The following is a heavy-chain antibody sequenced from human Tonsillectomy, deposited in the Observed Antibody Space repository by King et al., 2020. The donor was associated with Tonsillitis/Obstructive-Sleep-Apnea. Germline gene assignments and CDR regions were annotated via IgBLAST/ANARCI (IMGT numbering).Heavy chain of an antibody. CDR2: IRSSSSYI. J-gene: IGHJ3*02. Sequence: VQLVESGGGLVKTGGSLRLSCAASGFTFSSYSMNWVRQAPGKGLEWVSFIRSSSSYIYYADSVKGRFTISRDNAKDSLYLQMNSLRAEDTAVYYCARLLVGVTAWGAFDIWGQGTMVTVSS. CDR3: ARLLVGVTAWGAFDI. D-gene: IGHD1-26*01. V-gene: IGHV3-21*01. CDR1: GFTFSSYS.